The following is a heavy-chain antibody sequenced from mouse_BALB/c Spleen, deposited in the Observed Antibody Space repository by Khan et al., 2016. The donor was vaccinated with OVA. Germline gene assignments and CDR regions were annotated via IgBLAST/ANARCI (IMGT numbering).Heavy chain of an antibody. V-gene: IGHV3-6*02. Sequence: VQLLESGPGLVKPSQSLSLTCSVTGYSITSGYYWNWIRQFPGNKLEWMGYISYDGNNDYNPSLKNQISITRDTSQNQFFLKLNSVTTEDTATYYCARDKDGSSYPAWFAYWGQGTLVTVSA. CDR3: ARDKDGSSYPAWFAY. CDR2: ISYDGNN. CDR1: GYSITSGYY. J-gene: IGHJ3*01. D-gene: IGHD1-1*01.